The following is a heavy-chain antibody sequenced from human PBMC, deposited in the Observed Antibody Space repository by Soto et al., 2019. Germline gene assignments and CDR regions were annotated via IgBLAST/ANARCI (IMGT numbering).Heavy chain of an antibody. D-gene: IGHD3-9*01. Sequence: GGSLRLSCAASGFTFSSYAMSWVRQAPGKGLEWVSAISGSGGSTYYADSVKGRFTISRDNSKNTLYLQMNSLRAEDTAVYYCAKAPAESYYDILTGYYVWFDPWGQGTLVTVSS. V-gene: IGHV3-23*01. J-gene: IGHJ5*02. CDR2: ISGSGGST. CDR1: GFTFSSYA. CDR3: AKAPAESYYDILTGYYVWFDP.